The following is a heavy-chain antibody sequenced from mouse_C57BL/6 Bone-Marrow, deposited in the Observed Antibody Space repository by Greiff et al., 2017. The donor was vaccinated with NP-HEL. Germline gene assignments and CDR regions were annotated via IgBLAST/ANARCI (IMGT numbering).Heavy chain of an antibody. J-gene: IGHJ1*03. Sequence: QVQLQQSGAELARPGASVKLSCKASGYTFTSYGISWVKQRTGQGLEWIGEIYPRSGNTYYTEKFKGKATLTADKSSSTAYMELRSLTSEDSAVYFCARMGPITTVVATNFDVWGTGTTVTVSS. CDR2: IYPRSGNT. D-gene: IGHD1-1*01. CDR1: GYTFTSYG. V-gene: IGHV1-81*01. CDR3: ARMGPITTVVATNFDV.